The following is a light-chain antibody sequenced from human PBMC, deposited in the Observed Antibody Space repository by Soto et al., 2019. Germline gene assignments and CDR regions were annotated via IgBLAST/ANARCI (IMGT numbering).Light chain of an antibody. Sequence: EIVLTQSPGTLSLSSGERATLSCRASESVTTNYLAWYQQKPGQAPRLLIYGASSRASGIPDRFSGSRSGTDFTLTISRLEPEDFAVYYCQQYGTSRGTFGQGTKLEIK. CDR1: ESVTTNY. CDR2: GAS. V-gene: IGKV3-20*01. CDR3: QQYGTSRGT. J-gene: IGKJ2*01.